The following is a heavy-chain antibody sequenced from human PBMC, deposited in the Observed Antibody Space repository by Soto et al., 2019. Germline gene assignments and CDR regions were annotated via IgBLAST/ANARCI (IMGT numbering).Heavy chain of an antibody. J-gene: IGHJ4*02. CDR3: ARGDYGTGGYPFPYFDY. Sequence: HEHLVQSGAEVKRPGASLKVSCKASGYSFTGYYIHWVRQAPGQGLEWMGWINPDSGATNYSPNFRGRVTLTSDTSISTASMDLTSLTSDDTAVYYCARGDYGTGGYPFPYFDYWGQGTLVIVSS. D-gene: IGHD2-8*02. CDR2: INPDSGAT. V-gene: IGHV1-2*02. CDR1: GYSFTGYY.